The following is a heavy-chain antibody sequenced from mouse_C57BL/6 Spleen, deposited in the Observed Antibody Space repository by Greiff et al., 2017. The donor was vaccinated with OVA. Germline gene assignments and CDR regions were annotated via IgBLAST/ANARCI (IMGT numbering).Heavy chain of an antibody. CDR1: GYTFTDYY. Sequence: VQLQQSGPELVKPGASVKISCKASGYTFTDYYMNWVKQSHGKSLEWIGDINPNNGGTSYNQKFKGKATLTVDKSSSTAYMELRSLTSEDSAVYYCARTPTLYGSRSAFAYWGQGTLVTVSA. CDR3: ARTPTLYGSRSAFAY. D-gene: IGHD1-1*01. J-gene: IGHJ3*01. V-gene: IGHV1-26*01. CDR2: INPNNGGT.